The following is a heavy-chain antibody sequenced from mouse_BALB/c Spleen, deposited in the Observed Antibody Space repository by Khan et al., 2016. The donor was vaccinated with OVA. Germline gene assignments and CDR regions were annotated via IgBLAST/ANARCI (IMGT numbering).Heavy chain of an antibody. CDR3: TRSGYSNPFAY. D-gene: IGHD2-5*01. Sequence: QVQLQQSGAELVKSGASVKLSCTASGYTFTNYYIYWVMQRPGQGLEWLGGIFPSNDGTYFNEKFKSKATLTVDKSSSTAFMQLSSLTSEDSAVXYCTRSGYSNPFAYWGQGTLVTVSA. CDR2: IFPSNDGT. CDR1: GYTFTNYY. V-gene: IGHV1S81*02. J-gene: IGHJ3*01.